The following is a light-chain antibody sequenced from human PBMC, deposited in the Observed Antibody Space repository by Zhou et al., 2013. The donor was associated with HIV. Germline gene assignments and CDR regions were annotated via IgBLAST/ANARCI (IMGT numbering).Light chain of an antibody. Sequence: DIQMTQSPSTLSASVGDRVTITCRASQSITTMLAWYQQKPGKAPKLLIYKASSLESGVPSRFSGSGSGTGFTLTISSLQPDDFGTYYCQQYYSYPLTFGGGTKVDFK. J-gene: IGKJ4*01. CDR2: KAS. CDR3: QQYYSYPLT. V-gene: IGKV1-5*03. CDR1: QSITTM.